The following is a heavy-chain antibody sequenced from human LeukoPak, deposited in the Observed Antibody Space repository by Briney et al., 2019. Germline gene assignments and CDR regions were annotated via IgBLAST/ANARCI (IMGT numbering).Heavy chain of an antibody. J-gene: IGHJ4*02. D-gene: IGHD6-19*01. V-gene: IGHV3-23*01. Sequence: GGSLRLSCAASGFTFSSYAMSWVRQAPGKGLGWVSAISGSGGSTYYADSVKGRFTISRDNSKNTLYLQMNSLRAEDTAVYYCPREKKLYSSIYYFDYWGQGTLVTVSS. CDR2: ISGSGGST. CDR3: PREKKLYSSIYYFDY. CDR1: GFTFSSYA.